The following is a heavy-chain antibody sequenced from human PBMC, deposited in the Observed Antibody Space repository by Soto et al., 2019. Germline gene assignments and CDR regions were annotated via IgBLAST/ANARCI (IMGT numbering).Heavy chain of an antibody. CDR1: GGSISSSSYY. J-gene: IGHJ4*02. CDR3: ARLYGSGSYWSY. V-gene: IGHV4-39*01. Sequence: TLSLTCTVSGGSISSSSYYWGWIRQPPGKGLEWIGSIYYSGSTYYNPSLKSRVTISVDTSKNQFSLKLSSVTAADTAVYYCARLYGSGSYWSYWGQGTLVTVSS. D-gene: IGHD3-10*01. CDR2: IYYSGST.